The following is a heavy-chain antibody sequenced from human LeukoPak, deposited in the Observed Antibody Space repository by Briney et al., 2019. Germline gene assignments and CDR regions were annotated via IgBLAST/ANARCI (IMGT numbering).Heavy chain of an antibody. Sequence: GASVKVSCKASGGTFSSYAISWVRQAPGQGLEWMGRIIPILGIANYAQKFQGRVTITADKSTSTAYMELSSLRSEDTAVYYCARDPSRDGYNNIDYWGQGTLVTVSS. D-gene: IGHD5-24*01. CDR2: IIPILGIA. V-gene: IGHV1-69*04. CDR3: ARDPSRDGYNNIDY. CDR1: GGTFSSYA. J-gene: IGHJ4*02.